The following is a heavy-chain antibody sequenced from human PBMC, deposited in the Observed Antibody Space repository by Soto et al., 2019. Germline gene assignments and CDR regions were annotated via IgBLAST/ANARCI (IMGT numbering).Heavy chain of an antibody. CDR2: ISYDGSNK. V-gene: IGHV3-30-3*01. D-gene: IGHD4-4*01. J-gene: IGHJ3*02. CDR3: ARDQVEVTRGAFDI. CDR1: GFTFSSYA. Sequence: VQLVESGGGVVQPGRSLRLSCAASGFTFSSYAMHWVRQAPGKGLEWVAVISYDGSNKYYADSVKGRFTISRDNSKNTLYLQMNSLRAEDTAVYYCARDQVEVTRGAFDIWGQGTMVTVSS.